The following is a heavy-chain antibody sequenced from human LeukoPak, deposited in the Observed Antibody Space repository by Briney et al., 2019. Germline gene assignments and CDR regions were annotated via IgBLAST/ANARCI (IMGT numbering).Heavy chain of an antibody. CDR2: INNDGSGT. D-gene: IGHD2-15*01. CDR3: VRGGESTWS. J-gene: IGHJ5*02. Sequence: GGSLRLSWAASGFTFGRYWMHWVRQAPGKGPVWVSRINNDGSGTTYADSVKGRFTISRDDAKNTLYLQMNSLRAEDTAVYYCVRGGESTWSWGQGTLVTVSS. V-gene: IGHV3-74*01. CDR1: GFTFGRYW.